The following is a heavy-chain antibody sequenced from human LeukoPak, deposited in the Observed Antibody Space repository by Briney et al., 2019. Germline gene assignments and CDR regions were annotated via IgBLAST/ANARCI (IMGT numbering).Heavy chain of an antibody. Sequence: PSETLSLTCTVSSGSISSYYWGWIRQPPGKGLEWIGSISYRGSASYSPPLKSRVTISVDTSKNQLSLKLTSVTPADTAVYFCARPSSDGSYYYWGQGTLVTVSS. D-gene: IGHD1-26*01. CDR3: ARPSSDGSYYY. CDR2: ISYRGSA. J-gene: IGHJ4*02. V-gene: IGHV4-39*01. CDR1: SGSISSYY.